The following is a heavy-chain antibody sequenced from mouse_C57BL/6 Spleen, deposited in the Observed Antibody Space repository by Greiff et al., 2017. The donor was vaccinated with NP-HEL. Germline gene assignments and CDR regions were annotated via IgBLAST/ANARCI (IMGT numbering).Heavy chain of an antibody. Sequence: QVQLKQSGAELARPGASVKLSCKASGYTFTSYGISWVKQRTGQGLEWIGEIYPRSGNTYYNEKFKGKATLTADKSSSTAYMELRSLTSEDSAVSFCERETAQTTIAYWGQGTLVTVSA. J-gene: IGHJ3*01. CDR2: IYPRSGNT. D-gene: IGHD3-2*02. CDR3: ERETAQTTIAY. V-gene: IGHV1-81*01. CDR1: GYTFTSYG.